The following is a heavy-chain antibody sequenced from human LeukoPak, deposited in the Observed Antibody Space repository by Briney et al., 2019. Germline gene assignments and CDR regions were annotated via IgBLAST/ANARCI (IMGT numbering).Heavy chain of an antibody. V-gene: IGHV1-2*06. CDR3: ARDSPGDYYDSSGFDY. CDR1: GYTFTGYY. CDR2: INPNSGGT. Sequence: GASVKVSCKASGYTFTGYYMHWGRQAPGQGLEWMGRINPNSGGTNYAQKFQGRVTMTRDTSISTAYMELSRLRSDDTAVYYCARDSPGDYYDSSGFDYWGQGTLVTVSS. J-gene: IGHJ4*02. D-gene: IGHD3-22*01.